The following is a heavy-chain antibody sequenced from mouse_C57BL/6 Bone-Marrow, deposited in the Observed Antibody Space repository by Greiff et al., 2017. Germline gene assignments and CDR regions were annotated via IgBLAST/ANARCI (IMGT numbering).Heavy chain of an antibody. CDR3: ARDYSDV. CDR1: GYTFTSYW. CDR2: IDPSDSYT. Sequence: QVQLQQPGAELVRPGTSVKLSCKASGYTFTSYWMHWVKQRPGQGLEWIGVIDPSDSYTNYNQKFKGKATLTVDTSSSTAYMQLSSLTSEDSAIYYCARDYSDVWGTGTTVTVSS. V-gene: IGHV1-59*01. J-gene: IGHJ1*03.